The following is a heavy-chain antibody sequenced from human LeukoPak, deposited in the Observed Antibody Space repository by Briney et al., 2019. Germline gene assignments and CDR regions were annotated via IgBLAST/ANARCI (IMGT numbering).Heavy chain of an antibody. Sequence: PGGSLRLSCASSPYTLSSFGMHWVRQAPGKGLEWVALIWYDGSNKYYADSVKGRFTISRDNSKNTLYLHMNSLREENTAVYYCAKPGGAWSYFDYWGQGTLVTVSS. V-gene: IGHV3-30*02. CDR1: PYTLSSFG. CDR3: AKPGGAWSYFDY. CDR2: IWYDGSNK. J-gene: IGHJ4*02. D-gene: IGHD2-21*02.